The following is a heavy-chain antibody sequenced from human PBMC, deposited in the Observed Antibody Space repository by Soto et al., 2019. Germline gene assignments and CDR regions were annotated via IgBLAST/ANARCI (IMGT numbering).Heavy chain of an antibody. CDR2: SRSV. D-gene: IGHD7-27*01. CDR3: GRDNWGSIDY. V-gene: IGHV4-61*08. J-gene: IGHJ4*02. CDR1: GGSVSSGDHA. Sequence: QMQLQESGPGLVKPSETLSLNCVVSGGSVSSGDHAWGWIRQPPGKGLEWIGYSRSVNYTPSHRSQVTISVDTANNQFSLKLSSVTAADTAVYYCGRDNWGSIDYWGQGTQVTVSS.